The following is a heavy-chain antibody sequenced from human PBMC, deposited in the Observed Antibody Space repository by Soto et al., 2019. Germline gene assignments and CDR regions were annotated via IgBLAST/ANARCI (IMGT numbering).Heavy chain of an antibody. V-gene: IGHV4-34*01. CDR3: ARGPQLNKYSTSWYLASNWFDP. CDR1: SESLCGSF. CDR2: INHSGST. Sequence: LSSAACSESLCGSFLSLIRQPQGKGLEWIGEINHSGSTNYNPSLKSRVTISVDTSKNQFSLKLSSVTAADTAVYYCARGPQLNKYSTSWYLASNWFDPWCQGTLVTVS. D-gene: IGHD6-13*01. J-gene: IGHJ5*02.